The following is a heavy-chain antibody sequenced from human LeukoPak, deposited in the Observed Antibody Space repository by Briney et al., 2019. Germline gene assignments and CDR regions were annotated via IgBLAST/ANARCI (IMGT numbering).Heavy chain of an antibody. V-gene: IGHV4-59*08. CDR2: INYSGTT. CDR3: ARAFRARYFDL. D-gene: IGHD2/OR15-2a*01. J-gene: IGHJ2*01. Sequence: SETLSLTCTVSGGSIGRYYWSWIRQPPGKGLEWIGYINYSGTTNYNPSLKSRVSISVDTSKNQFSLKLSSVTAADTAVYYCARAFRARYFDLWGRGTLVTVSS. CDR1: GGSIGRYY.